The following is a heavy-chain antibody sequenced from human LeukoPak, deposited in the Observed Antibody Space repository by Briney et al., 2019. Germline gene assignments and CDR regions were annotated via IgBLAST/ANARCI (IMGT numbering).Heavy chain of an antibody. J-gene: IGHJ3*02. D-gene: IGHD5-18*01. V-gene: IGHV1-8*01. CDR2: MNPNSGNT. CDR3: ARPGYSYGDAFDI. CDR1: GYTFTSYD. Sequence: GASVKVSCKASGYTFTSYDINWVRQAPGQGLEWMGWMNPNSGNTGYAQKFQGRVTITRNTSISTAYMELSSLRSEDTAVYYCARPGYSYGDAFDIWGQGTMVTVSS.